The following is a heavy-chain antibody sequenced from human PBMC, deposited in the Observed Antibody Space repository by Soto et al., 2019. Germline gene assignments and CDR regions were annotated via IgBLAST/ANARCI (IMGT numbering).Heavy chain of an antibody. CDR2: IIPIFGTA. CDR3: ARGRPIVPASLTARFEP. D-gene: IGHD2-2*01. CDR1: GGTFSSYA. V-gene: IGHV1-69*06. Sequence: SVKVSCKASGGTFSSYAISWARQAPGQGLEWMGGIIPIFGTANYAQKFQGRVTITADKPTCTAYMELSSLRSEDTAVYYCARGRPIVPASLTARFEPWGQGALLDGSS. J-gene: IGHJ5*01.